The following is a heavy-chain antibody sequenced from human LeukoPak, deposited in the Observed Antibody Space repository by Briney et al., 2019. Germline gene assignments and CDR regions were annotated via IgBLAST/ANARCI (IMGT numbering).Heavy chain of an antibody. Sequence: PSETLSLTCTVSVGSISRYYWSWIGQPPGKEVEGIGHTYYSGSINYNPSLKGRVTISVDLSKNQFSLKMNSVTAADTAVYYCAARVVGATNYFDYWDQGNLVTVSS. CDR2: TYYSGSI. CDR3: AARVVGATNYFDY. D-gene: IGHD1-26*01. J-gene: IGHJ4*02. CDR1: VGSISRYY. V-gene: IGHV4-59*01.